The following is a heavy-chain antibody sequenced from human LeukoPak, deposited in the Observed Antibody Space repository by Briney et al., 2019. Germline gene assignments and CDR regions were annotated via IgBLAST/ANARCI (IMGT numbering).Heavy chain of an antibody. CDR1: GYTFTAYY. Sequence: SCKASGYTFTAYYMHWVRQAPGQGLEWVAFIRYDGSNKYYADSVKGRFTISRDNSKNTLYLQMNSLRAEDTAVCYCAKDLGQVRITMIVVVINYWGQGTLVTVSS. V-gene: IGHV3-30*02. CDR3: AKDLGQVRITMIVVVINY. CDR2: IRYDGSNK. D-gene: IGHD3-22*01. J-gene: IGHJ4*02.